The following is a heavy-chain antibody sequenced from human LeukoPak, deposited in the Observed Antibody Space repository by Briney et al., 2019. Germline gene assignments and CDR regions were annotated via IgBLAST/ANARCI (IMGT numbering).Heavy chain of an antibody. J-gene: IGHJ4*02. CDR2: ITGSGRTT. Sequence: GGSLRLSCAASGLTFNNYAMSWVRQAPGKGLEWVSGITGSGRTTYYADSVKGRFTISRDNSKNSLYLQINGLRAEDTAVYYCAKGLLITILGSLDYWGQGTLVTVSS. CDR3: AKGLLITILGSLDY. V-gene: IGHV3-23*01. CDR1: GLTFNNYA. D-gene: IGHD3-3*01.